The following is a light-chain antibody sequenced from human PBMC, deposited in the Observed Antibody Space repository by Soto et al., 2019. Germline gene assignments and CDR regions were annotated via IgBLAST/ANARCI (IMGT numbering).Light chain of an antibody. CDR2: EVT. V-gene: IGLV2-14*01. CDR3: SSFASTYTLL. J-gene: IGLJ2*01. Sequence: LTQPASVSGSPGQSITISCTGSSSDIGVFNYVSWYQQTPGNAPKIIIFEVTNRPSGVSNRFSGSKSGNTASLTISGLQAEDEADYYCSSFASTYTLLFGGGTK. CDR1: SSDIGVFNY.